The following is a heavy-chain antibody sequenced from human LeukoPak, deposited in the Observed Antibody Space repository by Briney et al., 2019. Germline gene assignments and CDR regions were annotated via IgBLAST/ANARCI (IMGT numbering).Heavy chain of an antibody. CDR3: ARGLGTNSGLTFDY. CDR2: ITSSSSYI. J-gene: IGHJ4*02. V-gene: IGHV3-21*01. CDR1: LDSSTRDR. D-gene: IGHD4/OR15-4a*01. Sequence: GGALRHSRAASLDSSTRDRTNSVRHTPGERLEWGSSITSSSSYIYHADSMKGRFTISRDNAKNSLYLQMNSLRAEDTAVYYCARGLGTNSGLTFDYWGQGTLVTVSS.